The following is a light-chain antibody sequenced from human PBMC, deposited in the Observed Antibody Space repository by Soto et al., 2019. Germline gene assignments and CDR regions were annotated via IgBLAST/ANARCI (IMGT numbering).Light chain of an antibody. CDR2: AAS. J-gene: IGKJ1*01. CDR1: RTINTY. CDR3: QQSYNSPPT. Sequence: DVRMTQSPSSLSASVGDTITITCRASRTINTYLNWYQLKPGKPPRLLIYAASSLQTGVPSRFSGSGSGTDFTLTITGLQPEDFATYSCQQSYNSPPTFGQGTRV. V-gene: IGKV1-39*01.